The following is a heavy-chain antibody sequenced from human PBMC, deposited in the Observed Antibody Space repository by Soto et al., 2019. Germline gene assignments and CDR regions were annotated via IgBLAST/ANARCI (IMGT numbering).Heavy chain of an antibody. D-gene: IGHD3-3*01. CDR1: GFTFSSYS. CDR2: ISSSSRTI. J-gene: IGHJ3*02. Sequence: PGGSLRLSCAASGFTFSSYSMNWVRQAPGKGLEWVSYISSSSRTIYYADSVKGRFTISRDNAKNSLYLQMNSLRAEDTAVYYCARSRVDWAGDGFDIWGQGTMVTVSS. V-gene: IGHV3-48*01. CDR3: ARSRVDWAGDGFDI.